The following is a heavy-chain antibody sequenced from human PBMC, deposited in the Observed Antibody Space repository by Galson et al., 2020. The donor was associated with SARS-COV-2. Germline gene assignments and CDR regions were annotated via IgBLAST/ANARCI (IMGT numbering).Heavy chain of an antibody. CDR3: AGLDYTRYFDY. CDR1: GGSISSSGYL. CDR2: IYYSGST. V-gene: IGHV4-39*01. Sequence: SETLSLTCTVSGGSISSSGYLWGWIRQPPGKGLEWIGSIYYSGSTDYNPSLKSRVTISVDTSKRQFSLKLTSVTASDTAVYYCAGLDYTRYFDYWGQGTLVTVSS. J-gene: IGHJ4*02. D-gene: IGHD4-4*01.